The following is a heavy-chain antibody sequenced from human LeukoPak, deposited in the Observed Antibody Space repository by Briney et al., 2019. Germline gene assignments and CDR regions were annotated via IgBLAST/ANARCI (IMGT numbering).Heavy chain of an antibody. Sequence: ASVKVSCKASGGTFSSYAISWVRQAPGQGLEWMGRIIPILGIANYAQKFQGRVTITAGKSTSTAYMELSSLRSEDTAVYYCARVRIAAAARDFDYWGQGTMVTVSS. CDR3: ARVRIAAAARDFDY. V-gene: IGHV1-69*04. CDR2: IIPILGIA. CDR1: GGTFSSYA. D-gene: IGHD6-13*01. J-gene: IGHJ4*02.